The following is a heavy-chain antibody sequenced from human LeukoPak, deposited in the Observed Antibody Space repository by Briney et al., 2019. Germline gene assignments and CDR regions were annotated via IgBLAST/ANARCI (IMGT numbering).Heavy chain of an antibody. Sequence: SGGSLSHSCAASGFTLRDYNMHWVRQAPGKGLDWVALMSPDGNKKYYADSVKGRFTISRDNSKNTVDLQLNSLRAEDTAVYYCARDLIGSYTFDYCGQGDPVTVSS. J-gene: IGHJ4*02. D-gene: IGHD1-26*01. CDR3: ARDLIGSYTFDY. CDR2: MSPDGNKK. V-gene: IGHV3-30-3*01. CDR1: GFTLRDYN.